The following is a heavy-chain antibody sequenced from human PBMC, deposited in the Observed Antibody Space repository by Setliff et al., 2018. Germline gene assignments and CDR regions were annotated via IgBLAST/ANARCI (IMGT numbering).Heavy chain of an antibody. D-gene: IGHD5-18*01. CDR1: GFVFSNYG. Sequence: GGSLRLSCAASGFVFSNYGMNWVRQAPGKGLEWITFIRYDGSNTFYADSVKGRFTISRDSSKNTLYLQMNSLRPEDTAVYYCAKDREVATASWGWYFDLWGRGTLVTVSS. V-gene: IGHV3-30*02. CDR2: IRYDGSNT. J-gene: IGHJ2*01. CDR3: AKDREVATASWGWYFDL.